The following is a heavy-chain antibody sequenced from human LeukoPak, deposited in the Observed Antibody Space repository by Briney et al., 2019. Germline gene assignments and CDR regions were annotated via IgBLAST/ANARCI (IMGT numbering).Heavy chain of an antibody. D-gene: IGHD3-22*01. V-gene: IGHV4-59*08. J-gene: IGHJ3*02. CDR2: IYYSGST. Sequence: PSETLSLTCTVSGGSISSYYWSWIRQPPGKGLEWIGYIYYSGSTNCNPSLKSRVTISVDTSKNQFSLKLSSVTAADTAVYYCARHGAMIVVNDAFDIWGQGTMVTVSS. CDR1: GGSISSYY. CDR3: ARHGAMIVVNDAFDI.